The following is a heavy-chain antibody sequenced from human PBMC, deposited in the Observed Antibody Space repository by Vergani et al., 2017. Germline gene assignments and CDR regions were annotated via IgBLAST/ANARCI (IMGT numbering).Heavy chain of an antibody. CDR2: IYITGST. Sequence: QVQLQESGPGLVKPSQTLSLTCTVSGGSISSDSYYWNWIRQPAGKGLEWIGRIYITGSTNYNPSLKSRVTLSVDTSKNQLSLRMTSVTAADTAVYYCARDSWTSELRGVYWFDTWGQGTLVSVSS. CDR3: ARDSWTSELRGVYWFDT. J-gene: IGHJ5*02. V-gene: IGHV4-61*02. D-gene: IGHD3-10*01. CDR1: GGSISSDSYY.